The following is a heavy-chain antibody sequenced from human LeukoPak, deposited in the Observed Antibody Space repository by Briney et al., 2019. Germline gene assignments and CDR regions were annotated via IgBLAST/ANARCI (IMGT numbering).Heavy chain of an antibody. Sequence: GGSLRLSWAASGFTFSSYAMSWVRQAPGKGLEWVSAISGSGGSTYYADSVKGRFTISRDNSKNTLYLQMNSLRAEDTAVYYCAKGGPVLLKLSGSDYWGQGTLVTVSS. J-gene: IGHJ4*02. CDR3: AKGGPVLLKLSGSDY. CDR2: ISGSGGST. CDR1: GFTFSSYA. D-gene: IGHD2-15*01. V-gene: IGHV3-23*01.